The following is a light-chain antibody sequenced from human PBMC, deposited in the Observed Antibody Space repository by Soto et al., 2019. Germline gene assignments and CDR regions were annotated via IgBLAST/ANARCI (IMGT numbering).Light chain of an antibody. CDR1: QSISSW. CDR3: QQYNRLT. V-gene: IGKV1-5*01. Sequence: DIQMTQSPSTLSASVGDRVTITCRASQSISSWLAWYQQKPGKAPKLLIYDASSLESGVPSRFSGSGSGTEFTLTISSLQPDDFATYYCQQYNRLTFGPGTKVDIK. CDR2: DAS. J-gene: IGKJ3*01.